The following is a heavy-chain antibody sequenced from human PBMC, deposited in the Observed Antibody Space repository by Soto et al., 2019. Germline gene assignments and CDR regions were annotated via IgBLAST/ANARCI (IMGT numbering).Heavy chain of an antibody. CDR3: ASRRGHYYYGMDV. Sequence: ASVKVSCKASENTFTSYYMHWVRQATGQGLEWMGWMNPNSGNTGYAQKFQGRVTMTRNTSISTAYMELSSLRSEDTAVYYCASRRGHYYYGMDVWGQGTTVTVSS. D-gene: IGHD3-10*01. J-gene: IGHJ6*02. CDR1: ENTFTSYY. V-gene: IGHV1-8*01. CDR2: MNPNSGNT.